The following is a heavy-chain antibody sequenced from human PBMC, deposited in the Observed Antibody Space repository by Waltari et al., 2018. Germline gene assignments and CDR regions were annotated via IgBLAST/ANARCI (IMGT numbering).Heavy chain of an antibody. J-gene: IGHJ4*02. CDR2: ISDGGGII. CDR3: ARGSGVDY. V-gene: IGHV3-23*01. D-gene: IGHD7-27*01. Sequence: LNTYVMNWGRQAPGKGLEWVSSISDGGGIINYADSVKGRFTISRDNSKNTLYLQMNSLRAEDTAVYYCARGSGVDYWGQGTLVTISS. CDR1: LNTYV.